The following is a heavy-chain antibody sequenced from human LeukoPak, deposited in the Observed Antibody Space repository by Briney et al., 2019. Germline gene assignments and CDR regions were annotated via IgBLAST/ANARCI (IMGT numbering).Heavy chain of an antibody. V-gene: IGHV1-69*05. Sequence: GASVKVSCKASGGTFSSYAISWVRQAPGQGLEWMGRIIPIFGTANCVQKFQGRVTITTDESTSTAYMELSSLRSEDTAVYYCARDIVGASLYWGQGTLVTVSS. CDR2: IIPIFGTA. J-gene: IGHJ4*02. D-gene: IGHD1-26*01. CDR1: GGTFSSYA. CDR3: ARDIVGASLY.